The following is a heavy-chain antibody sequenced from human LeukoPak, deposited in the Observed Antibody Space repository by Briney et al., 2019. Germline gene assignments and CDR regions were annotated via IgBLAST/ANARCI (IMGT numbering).Heavy chain of an antibody. V-gene: IGHV3-23*01. CDR2: ISGSGGST. CDR1: GFTFSSYA. D-gene: IGHD5-18*01. Sequence: GGSLRLSCAASGFTFSSYAMSWVRQAPGKGLEWVSAISGSGGSTYYADSVRGRFTISRDNSKNTLYLQMNSLRAEDTAVYYCAKAKAMVMLTPYFDYWGQGTLVTVSP. CDR3: AKAKAMVMLTPYFDY. J-gene: IGHJ4*02.